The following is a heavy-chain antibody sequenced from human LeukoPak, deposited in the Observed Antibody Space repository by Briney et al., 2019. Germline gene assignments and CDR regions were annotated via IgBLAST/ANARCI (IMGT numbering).Heavy chain of an antibody. D-gene: IGHD6-19*01. Sequence: TGGSLRLSCAASGFTFSSYAMHWVRQAPGKGLEWVAVISYDGSNKYYADSVKGRFTISRDNSKNTLYLQMNSLRAEDTAVYYCATSYSSGWYEEYWGQGALVTVSS. CDR1: GFTFSSYA. V-gene: IGHV3-30-3*01. CDR2: ISYDGSNK. J-gene: IGHJ4*02. CDR3: ATSYSSGWYEEY.